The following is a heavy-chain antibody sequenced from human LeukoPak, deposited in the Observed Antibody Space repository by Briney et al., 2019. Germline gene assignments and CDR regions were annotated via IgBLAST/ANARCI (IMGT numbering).Heavy chain of an antibody. Sequence: TGGSLRLSCAASGFTFDDYAMHWVRQAPGKGLEWVSGISWNSGSIGYADSVKGRFTNSRDNAKNSLYLQMNSLRAEDAALYYCAKGTLAASGWFDPWGQGTLVTVSS. CDR1: GFTFDDYA. CDR3: AKGTLAASGWFDP. V-gene: IGHV3-9*01. CDR2: ISWNSGSI. D-gene: IGHD6-13*01. J-gene: IGHJ5*02.